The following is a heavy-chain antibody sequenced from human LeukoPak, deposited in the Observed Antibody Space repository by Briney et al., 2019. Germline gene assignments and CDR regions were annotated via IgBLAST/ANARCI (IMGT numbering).Heavy chain of an antibody. CDR2: ISSSSGYT. CDR1: GFXFSDYY. Sequence: PGGSLRLSCAASGFXFSDYYISWIRQAPGKGLEWVSYISSSSGYTNYADSVKGRFTISTDNAKNSLFLQMNSLKTEDTAMYYCTDLGDYGVGWGQGTLVTVSS. J-gene: IGHJ4*02. CDR3: TDLGDYGVG. D-gene: IGHD4-17*01. V-gene: IGHV3-11*03.